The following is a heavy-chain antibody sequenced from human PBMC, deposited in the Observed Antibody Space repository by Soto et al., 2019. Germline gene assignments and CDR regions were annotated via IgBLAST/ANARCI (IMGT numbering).Heavy chain of an antibody. CDR1: GGTFSRHA. D-gene: IGHD2-15*01. CDR3: ARDYGHDCSGGNCYFYF. Sequence: QVQLVQSGAEVKKPGSSVKVSCKASGGTFSRHAINWVRQAPGHGLQWMGGIVPLFGTANYAQKFQGRVKITADESKSTAHRELRSLRSEDTAVYYCARDYGHDCSGGNCYFYFWGQGTLVTVSS. V-gene: IGHV1-69*01. CDR2: IVPLFGTA. J-gene: IGHJ1*01.